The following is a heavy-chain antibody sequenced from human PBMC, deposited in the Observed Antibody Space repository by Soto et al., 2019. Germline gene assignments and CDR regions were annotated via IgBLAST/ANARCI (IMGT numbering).Heavy chain of an antibody. D-gene: IGHD3-16*01. CDR3: PKDLLDGGFMHILLVVF. V-gene: IGHV3-30*18. J-gene: IGHJ4*02. CDR1: GFSLSSYD. Sequence: GGSPRLSCATSGFSLSSYDMHWVRQAPGKGLEWVALMSYDETKKYYADSVKGRFTISRDTSKNTLFLQMNNLRVEDTAVYYSPKDLLDGGFMHILLVVFWGQGALVTVSS. CDR2: MSYDETKK.